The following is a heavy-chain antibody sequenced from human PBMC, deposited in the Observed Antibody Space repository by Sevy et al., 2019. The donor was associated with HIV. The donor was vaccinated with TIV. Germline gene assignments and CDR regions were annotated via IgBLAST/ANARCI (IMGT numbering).Heavy chain of an antibody. CDR2: IRYDGSDK. J-gene: IGHJ4*02. V-gene: IGHV3-30*02. CDR1: GFTFSNFG. D-gene: IGHD6-13*01. CDR3: AKDLAGPGRRYFDY. Sequence: GESLKISCTASGFTFSNFGMHWVRQVPGEGLEWVTFIRYDGSDKYYAASVKGRFTISRDDSKNTLYLQMDSLRAEDTAIYYCAKDLAGPGRRYFDYWGQGTLVTVSS.